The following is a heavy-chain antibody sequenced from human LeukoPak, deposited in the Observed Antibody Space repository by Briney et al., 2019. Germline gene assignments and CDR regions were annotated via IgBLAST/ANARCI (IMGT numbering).Heavy chain of an antibody. D-gene: IGHD6-19*01. J-gene: IGHJ4*02. Sequence: ASVKVSCKASGFTFTSYYLHWVRQAPGQGLEWMGWINPNSGGTNYAQKFQGGVTMTRDTSISTAYMELSRLRSDDTAVYYCARVAQWLGQYYFDYWGQGTLVTVSS. CDR3: ARVAQWLGQYYFDY. CDR2: INPNSGGT. V-gene: IGHV1-2*02. CDR1: GFTFTSYY.